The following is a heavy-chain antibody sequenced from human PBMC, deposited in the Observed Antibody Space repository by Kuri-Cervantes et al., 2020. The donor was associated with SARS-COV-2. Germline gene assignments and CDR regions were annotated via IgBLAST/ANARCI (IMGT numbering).Heavy chain of an antibody. D-gene: IGHD4-11*01. CDR3: ARGGGYSNLGYYFDY. Sequence: GESLKISCAASGFTVSSNYMSWVRQAPGKGLEWVSVIYSGGSTYYADSVKGRFTISRDNAKNSLYLQMNSLRAEGTAVYYCARGGGYSNLGYYFDYWGQGTLVTVSS. J-gene: IGHJ4*02. CDR2: IYSGGST. CDR1: GFTVSSNY. V-gene: IGHV3-53*01.